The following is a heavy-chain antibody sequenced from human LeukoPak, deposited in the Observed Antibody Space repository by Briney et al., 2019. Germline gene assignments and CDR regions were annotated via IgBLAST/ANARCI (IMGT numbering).Heavy chain of an antibody. D-gene: IGHD6-6*01. J-gene: IGHJ4*02. CDR2: IYPGDSDT. CDR3: ARLHSFSWGYFDY. Sequence: GESLKISCKGSGYSFTSYWIGWVRQMPGKGLEYMGIIYPGDSDTRYRPSFQGQVTISADKSISTAYLQWSSLKASDTAMYYCARLHSFSWGYFDYWGQGTLVTVSS. V-gene: IGHV5-51*01. CDR1: GYSFTSYW.